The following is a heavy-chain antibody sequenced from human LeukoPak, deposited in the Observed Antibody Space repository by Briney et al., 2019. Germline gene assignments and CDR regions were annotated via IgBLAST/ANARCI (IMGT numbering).Heavy chain of an antibody. V-gene: IGHV4-4*07. D-gene: IGHD3-10*01. CDR1: GGSISSYY. CDR3: ARDPYYGSGSYDY. J-gene: IGHJ4*02. CDR2: IYTSGST. Sequence: PSETLSLTCTVSGGSISSYYWSWIRRPAGKGLEWIGRIYTSGSTNYNPPLKSRVTMSVDTSKNQFSLKLSSVTAADTAVYYCARDPYYGSGSYDYWGQGTLVTVSS.